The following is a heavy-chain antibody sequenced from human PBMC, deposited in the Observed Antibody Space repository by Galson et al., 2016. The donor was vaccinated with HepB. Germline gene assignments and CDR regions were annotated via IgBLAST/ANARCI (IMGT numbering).Heavy chain of an antibody. D-gene: IGHD6-25*01. CDR3: ATSTGYRSGWGAFDI. CDR2: INPNSGGT. Sequence: SVKVSCKASGFTFTSYGISWVRQAPGQGLEWMGWINPNSGGTNYAQKFQGRVTMTRDTSISTAYMELSGLKSDDTAVYYCATSTGYRSGWGAFDIWGQGTMVTVSS. V-gene: IGHV1-2*02. J-gene: IGHJ3*02. CDR1: GFTFTSYG.